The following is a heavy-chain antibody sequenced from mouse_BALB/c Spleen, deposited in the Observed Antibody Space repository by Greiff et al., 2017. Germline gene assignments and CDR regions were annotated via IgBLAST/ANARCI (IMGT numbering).Heavy chain of an antibody. V-gene: IGHV2-6-7*01. D-gene: IGHD2-4*01. CDR2: IWGDGST. Sequence: QVQLQQSGPGLVAPSQSLSITCTVSGFSLTGYGVNWVRQPPGKGLEWLGMIWGDGSTDYNSALKSRLSISKDNSKSQVFLKMNSLQTDDTARYYCARVWYDYDAWFAYWGQGTLVTVSA. CDR1: GFSLTGYG. J-gene: IGHJ3*01. CDR3: ARVWYDYDAWFAY.